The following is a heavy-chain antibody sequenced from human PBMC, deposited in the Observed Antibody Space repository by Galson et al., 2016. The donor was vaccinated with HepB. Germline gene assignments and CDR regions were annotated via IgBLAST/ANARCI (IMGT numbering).Heavy chain of an antibody. J-gene: IGHJ4*02. D-gene: IGHD1-26*01. V-gene: IGHV3-21*04. CDR2: MSGTRGYI. CDR3: GRGPIVGVTGDF. Sequence: SLRLSCAGSGFDFSTYSMTWVRQTPGKRLEWVSSMSGTRGYIYYADFVKGRFTISRDSSKNTLFLQMNSLRAEDTAMYYCGRGPIVGVTGDFWGQGTLVTVSS. CDR1: GFDFSTYS.